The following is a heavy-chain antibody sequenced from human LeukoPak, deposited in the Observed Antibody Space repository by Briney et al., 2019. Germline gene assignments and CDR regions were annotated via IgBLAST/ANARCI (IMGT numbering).Heavy chain of an antibody. V-gene: IGHV4-61*05. D-gene: IGHD6-13*01. CDR3: ARDRTRMIAAAGPYNWFDP. CDR2: IYYSGST. J-gene: IGHJ5*02. CDR1: GGSISSSSYY. Sequence: PSETLSLTCTVSGGSISSSSYYWGWIRQPPGKGLEWIGYIYYSGSTNYNPSLKSRVTISVDTSKNQFSLKLSSVTAADTAVYYCARDRTRMIAAAGPYNWFDPWGQGTLVTVSS.